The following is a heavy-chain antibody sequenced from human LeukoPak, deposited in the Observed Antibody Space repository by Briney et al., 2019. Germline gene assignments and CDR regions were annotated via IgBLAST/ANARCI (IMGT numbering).Heavy chain of an antibody. CDR3: ARAVSGGKKPDY. CDR1: GGSISSGGYY. D-gene: IGHD4-23*01. J-gene: IGHJ4*02. V-gene: IGHV4-30-2*01. CDR2: IYHSGST. Sequence: PSETLSLTCTVSGGSISSGGYYWSWIRQPPGKGLEWIGYIYHSGSTYYNPSLKSRVTISVDRSKNQFSLKLSSVTAADTAVYYCARAVSGGKKPDYWGQGTLVTVSS.